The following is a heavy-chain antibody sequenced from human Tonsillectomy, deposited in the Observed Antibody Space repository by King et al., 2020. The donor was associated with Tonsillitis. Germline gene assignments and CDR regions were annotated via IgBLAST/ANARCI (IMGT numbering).Heavy chain of an antibody. CDR2: ISSGSSYK. CDR3: AKDRGSGNYYAEGNYYYYGIDV. Sequence: DVQLVESGGGLVKPGGSLRLSCAASGFTFSNYRMNWVRQAPGKGLEWVSSISSGSSYKYYADSVKGRFTISRDNAKNSLYLQMNSLRAEDTALYYCAKDRGSGNYYAEGNYYYYGIDVWGQGTTVTVSS. V-gene: IGHV3-21*04. J-gene: IGHJ6*02. D-gene: IGHD3-10*01. CDR1: GFTFSNYR.